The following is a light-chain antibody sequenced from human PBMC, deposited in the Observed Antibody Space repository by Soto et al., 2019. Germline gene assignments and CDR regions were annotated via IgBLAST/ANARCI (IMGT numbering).Light chain of an antibody. V-gene: IGLV1-44*01. CDR2: SNN. Sequence: QSALTQPPSASGTPGQRVTISCSGSSSNIGTNSVNWYQQLPETAPKLLIYSNNQRPSGVPDRSSGSKSGTSASLAISGLQSEDEADYYCTAWDDNLSLVVFGGGTQLTVL. J-gene: IGLJ2*01. CDR1: SSNIGTNS. CDR3: TAWDDNLSLVV.